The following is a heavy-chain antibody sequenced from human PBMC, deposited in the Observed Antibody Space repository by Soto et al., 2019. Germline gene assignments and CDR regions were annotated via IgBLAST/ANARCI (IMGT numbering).Heavy chain of an antibody. D-gene: IGHD1-26*01. Sequence: SVKVSCKASGGTFSSYAISWVRQAPGQGLEWMGGIIPIFGTANYAQKFQGRVTITADESTSTAYMELSSLRSEDTAVYYCARVLSLYSGSSLDYHYGMDVWGQGTTVTVSS. CDR3: ARVLSLYSGSSLDYHYGMDV. J-gene: IGHJ6*02. V-gene: IGHV1-69*13. CDR2: IIPIFGTA. CDR1: GGTFSSYA.